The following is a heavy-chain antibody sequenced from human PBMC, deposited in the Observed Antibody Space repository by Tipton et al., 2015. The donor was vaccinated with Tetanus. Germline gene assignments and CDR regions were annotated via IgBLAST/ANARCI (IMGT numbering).Heavy chain of an antibody. J-gene: IGHJ4*02. CDR1: GFIVSSSY. Sequence: QLVQSGGGLIHPGRSLRLTCGGSGFIVSSSYMHWVRQAPGKGLEWVSSISSTSSYIYYADSVKGRFTISRDNTKNSLFLQMKSLTAEDTAVYFCASGSTLDYWGQGALVTVSS. CDR2: ISSTSSYI. CDR3: ASGSTLDY. D-gene: IGHD6-25*01. V-gene: IGHV3-21*01.